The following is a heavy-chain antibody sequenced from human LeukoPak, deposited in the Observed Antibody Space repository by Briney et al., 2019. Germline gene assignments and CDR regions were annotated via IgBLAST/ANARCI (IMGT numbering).Heavy chain of an antibody. CDR1: GGSISSGGYY. CDR2: IYYSGST. Sequence: SETLSLTCTVSGGSISSGGYYWSWIRQHPGKGLEWIGYIYYSGSTYYNPSLKSRVTISVDTSKNQFSLKLSSVTAADTAVYYCAKVLDYYGSRHFDYWGQGTLVTVSS. J-gene: IGHJ4*02. D-gene: IGHD3-10*01. V-gene: IGHV4-31*03. CDR3: AKVLDYYGSRHFDY.